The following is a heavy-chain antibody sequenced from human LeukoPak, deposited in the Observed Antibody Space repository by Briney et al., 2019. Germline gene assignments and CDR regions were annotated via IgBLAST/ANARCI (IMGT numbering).Heavy chain of an antibody. V-gene: IGHV3-23*01. CDR1: GFTFSSYA. CDR2: ISGSGGST. CDR3: ARVSRGWLQYDYFDY. J-gene: IGHJ4*02. Sequence: SGGSLRLSCAASGFTFSSYAMSWVRQAPGKGLEWVSAISGSGGSTYYADSVKGRFTISRDNSKNTLYLQMNSLRAEDTAVYYCARVSRGWLQYDYFDYWGQGTLVTVSS. D-gene: IGHD5-24*01.